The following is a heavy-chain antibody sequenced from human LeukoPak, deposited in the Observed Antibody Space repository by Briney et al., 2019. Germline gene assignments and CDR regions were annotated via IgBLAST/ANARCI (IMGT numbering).Heavy chain of an antibody. D-gene: IGHD6-19*01. Sequence: GASVKVSCKASGYTFTGYYMHWVRQAPGQGLEWMGWINPNSGGTNYAQKFQGRVTMTRDTSISTAYMELSRLRSDDTAVYYCARLLFTGIAVAGLDYWGQGTLVTVSS. V-gene: IGHV1-2*02. CDR3: ARLLFTGIAVAGLDY. CDR2: INPNSGGT. J-gene: IGHJ4*02. CDR1: GYTFTGYY.